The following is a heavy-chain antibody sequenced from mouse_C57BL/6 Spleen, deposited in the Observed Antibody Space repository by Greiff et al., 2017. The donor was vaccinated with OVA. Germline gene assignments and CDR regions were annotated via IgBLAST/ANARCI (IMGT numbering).Heavy chain of an antibody. CDR3: AIYYYGSSYDYYAMDY. D-gene: IGHD1-1*01. J-gene: IGHJ4*01. V-gene: IGHV5-6*02. CDR2: ISSGGSYT. Sequence: DVKLQESGGDLVKPGGSLKLSCAASGFTFSSYGMSWVRQTPDKRLEWVATISSGGSYTYYPDSVKGRFTISRDNAKNTLYLQMSSLKSEDTAMYYCAIYYYGSSYDYYAMDYWGQGTSVTVSS. CDR1: GFTFSSYG.